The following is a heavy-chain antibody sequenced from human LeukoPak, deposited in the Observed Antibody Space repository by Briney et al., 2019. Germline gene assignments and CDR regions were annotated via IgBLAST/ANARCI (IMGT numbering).Heavy chain of an antibody. CDR2: ISSSGNT. CDR1: GFTFSRSA. CDR3: VKGRISEDGLDF. V-gene: IGHV3-23*01. D-gene: IGHD6-13*01. J-gene: IGHJ4*02. Sequence: GGSLRLSCAASGFTFSRSAMTWVRQTPGKGLDWVSSISSSGNTYYADSVKGRFTISRDNSKNMLYLQMNSLRAEDAAVYYCVKGRISEDGLDFWGQGTLVTVSS.